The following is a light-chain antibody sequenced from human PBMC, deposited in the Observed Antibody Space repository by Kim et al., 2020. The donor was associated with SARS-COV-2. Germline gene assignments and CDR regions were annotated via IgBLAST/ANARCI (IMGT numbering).Light chain of an antibody. CDR3: QQYGSSPQT. CDR2: GAS. CDR1: PSVSSSY. V-gene: IGKV3-20*01. J-gene: IGKJ2*01. Sequence: LTPGKRATRACRASPSVSSSYLAWYQQKPGQAPRLLIYGASSRATGIPDRFSGSGSGTDFTLTISRLEPEDFAVYYCQQYGSSPQTFGQGTKLEI.